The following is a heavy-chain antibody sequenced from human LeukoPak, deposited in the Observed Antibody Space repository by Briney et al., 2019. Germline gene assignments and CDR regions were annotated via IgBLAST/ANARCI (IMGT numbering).Heavy chain of an antibody. J-gene: IGHJ6*03. CDR2: MNPKSGDT. V-gene: IGHV1-8*03. CDR1: GYIFIDYE. Sequence: ASVKVSCKASGYIFIDYEINWVRQASGQGLEWMEWMNPKSGDTGYEQKFQGRVTLTRDSSISTVYMELSSLRSEDTALYYCTRGRYMDVWSKATTVTVSS. CDR3: TRGRYMDV.